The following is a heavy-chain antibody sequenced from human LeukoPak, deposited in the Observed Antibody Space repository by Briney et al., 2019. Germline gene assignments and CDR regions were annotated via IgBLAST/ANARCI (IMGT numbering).Heavy chain of an antibody. J-gene: IGHJ4*02. CDR2: IKSKTNGGTA. D-gene: IGHD3-22*01. CDR3: TTDSETYYYDSSAYYYGSFDY. CDR1: GFTFSNAW. Sequence: GGSLRLSCAASGFTFSNAWMSWVRQAPGKGLEWVGRIKSKTNGGTADYAPPVKGRFTISRDDPKNTLFLQMNSLKAEDTAVYYCTTDSETYYYDSSAYYYGSFDYWGQGTLVTVSS. V-gene: IGHV3-15*01.